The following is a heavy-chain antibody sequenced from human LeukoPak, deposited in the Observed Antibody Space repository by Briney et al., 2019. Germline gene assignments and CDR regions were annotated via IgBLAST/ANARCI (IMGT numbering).Heavy chain of an antibody. D-gene: IGHD3-22*01. CDR2: INHSGST. CDR3: ARDRPYYYDSSGYHGNWFDP. Sequence: SETLSLTCAVYGGSFSGYYWSWIRQPPGKGLEWIGEINHSGSTNYNPSLKSRVTISVDTSKNQFSLKLSSVTAADAAVYYCARDRPYYYDSSGYHGNWFDPWAQGTLVPVSS. J-gene: IGHJ5*02. V-gene: IGHV4-34*01. CDR1: GGSFSGYY.